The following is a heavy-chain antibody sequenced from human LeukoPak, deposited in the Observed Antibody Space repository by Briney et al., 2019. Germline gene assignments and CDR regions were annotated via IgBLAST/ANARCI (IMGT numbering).Heavy chain of an antibody. CDR1: GGALSRGGYS. CDR2: IYYNGST. D-gene: IGHD6-13*01. J-gene: IGHJ4*02. CDR3: ARVHISAAGYFDS. Sequence: SETLSLTCTVSGGALSRGGYSWTWIRQPPGQGLQWIGYIYYNGSTYYNPSLESRVATSVDTSKTQFSLKLSSVTAADTAVYYCARVHISAAGYFDSWGQGTLVTVSS. V-gene: IGHV4-30-4*07.